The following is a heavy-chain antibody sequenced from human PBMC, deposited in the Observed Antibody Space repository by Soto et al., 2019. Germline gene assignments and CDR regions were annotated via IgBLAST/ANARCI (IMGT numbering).Heavy chain of an antibody. Sequence: QVQLVQSGAEVKKPGSSVNVSCKASGGTFSSYAISWVRQAPGQGLEWMGGIIPIFGTANYAQKFQGRVTITADKSTSTAYMELSSLRSEDTAVYYCARGGGDRAVDAFDIWGQGTMVTVSS. D-gene: IGHD2-21*01. CDR1: GGTFSSYA. CDR2: IIPIFGTA. V-gene: IGHV1-69*06. CDR3: ARGGGDRAVDAFDI. J-gene: IGHJ3*02.